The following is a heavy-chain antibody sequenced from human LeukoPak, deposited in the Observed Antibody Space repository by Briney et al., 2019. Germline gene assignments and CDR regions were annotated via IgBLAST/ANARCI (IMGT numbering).Heavy chain of an antibody. CDR1: GGSFSGYY. CDR2: IHYSGSA. CDR3: ARPCRFGLTYFDY. J-gene: IGHJ4*02. V-gene: IGHV4-34*01. D-gene: IGHD3-10*01. Sequence: SETLSLTCAVYGGSFSGYYWTWIRQPPGKGLEWIGEIHYSGSATYNPSLKSRVTISVDTSKNQFSLKVTSMTAADTAVYYCARPCRFGLTYFDYWGQGTLVTVSS.